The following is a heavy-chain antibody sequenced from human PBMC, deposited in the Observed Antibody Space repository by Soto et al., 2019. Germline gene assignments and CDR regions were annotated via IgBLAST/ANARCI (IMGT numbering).Heavy chain of an antibody. CDR3: ARGSRYCSGGSCYGHWFDP. J-gene: IGHJ5*02. D-gene: IGHD2-15*01. CDR2: MNPNSGNT. V-gene: IGHV1-8*01. CDR1: GYTFTSYD. Sequence: QVQLVQSGAEVKKPGASVKVSCKASGYTFTSYDINWVRQATGQGLEWMGWMNPNSGNTGYVQKFQGRVNLTRNTSISTAYMELGSLRSEDTAVYYCARGSRYCSGGSCYGHWFDPWGKGTLVTVSS.